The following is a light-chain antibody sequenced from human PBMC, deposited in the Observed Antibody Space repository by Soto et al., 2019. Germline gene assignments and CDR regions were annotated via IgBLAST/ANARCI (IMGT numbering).Light chain of an antibody. CDR1: NSDVGGYNY. CDR3: SSYGGRKNVI. CDR2: EVN. Sequence: QSALTQPPSASGSPRQSVTISCTGTNSDVGGYNYVSWYQHHPGKAPKLMIYEVNKRPSGVSDRFSGSESGNTASLTVSGLQAEDEADYYCSSYGGRKNVIFGGGTKLTVL. J-gene: IGLJ2*01. V-gene: IGLV2-8*01.